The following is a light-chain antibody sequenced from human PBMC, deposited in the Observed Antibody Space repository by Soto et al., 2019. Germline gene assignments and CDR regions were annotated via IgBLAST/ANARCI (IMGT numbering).Light chain of an antibody. CDR1: QSVSTNY. Sequence: EIVLTQSPGTLSLSPGERATLSCRASQSVSTNYLAWYQRKPGQAPRLLIYGASSRATDIPNRFSGSGSGTDFTLTITRLQAEDFAVYYCQQYGRSPPTFGQGTKVEIK. V-gene: IGKV3-20*01. CDR2: GAS. CDR3: QQYGRSPPT. J-gene: IGKJ1*01.